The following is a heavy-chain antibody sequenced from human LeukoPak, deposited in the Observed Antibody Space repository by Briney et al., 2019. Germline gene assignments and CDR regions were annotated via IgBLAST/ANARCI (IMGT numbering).Heavy chain of an antibody. Sequence: GGSLRLSCAASGFTFSSYEMNWVRQAPGKGLEWVSYISSSGSTIYYADSVKGRCTISRDSAKNSLYLQMNSLKAEDTAVYYCARGALRLFDYWGQGTLVTVSS. V-gene: IGHV3-48*03. J-gene: IGHJ4*02. CDR2: ISSSGSTI. CDR3: ARGALRLFDY. CDR1: GFTFSSYE. D-gene: IGHD1-26*01.